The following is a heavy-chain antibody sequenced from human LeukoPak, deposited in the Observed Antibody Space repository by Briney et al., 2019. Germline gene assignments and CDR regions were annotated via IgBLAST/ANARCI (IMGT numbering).Heavy chain of an antibody. CDR1: GFIFSSYA. CDR3: AKDFRIGYSAHFDY. CDR2: IGGNDGRT. Sequence: SGGSLRLSCAASGFIFSSYAMSWVRQAPGKGLEWVSAIGGNDGRTYYADSVKGRFTISRDNSKNTLYLQMDSLRGEDTAVYYCAKDFRIGYSAHFDYWGQGALVTVSS. V-gene: IGHV3-23*01. J-gene: IGHJ4*02. D-gene: IGHD2-21*01.